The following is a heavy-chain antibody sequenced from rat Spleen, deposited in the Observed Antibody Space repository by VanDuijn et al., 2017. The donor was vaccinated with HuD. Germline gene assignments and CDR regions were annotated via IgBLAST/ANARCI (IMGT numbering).Heavy chain of an antibody. CDR2: IWGNGNT. CDR3: VREWGHNNSGYFDH. D-gene: IGHD1-10*01. J-gene: IGHJ2*01. V-gene: IGHV2-13*01. Sequence: QVQLKESGPGLVQSSQTLSLICTVSGFSLSSYGVIWVRQPPGKGLEWMGVIWGNGNTNYNSALKSRLSISRDTSKSQVFLEMNSLQTEDIATYYCVREWGHNNSGYFDHWGQGVMVTVSS. CDR1: GFSLSSYG.